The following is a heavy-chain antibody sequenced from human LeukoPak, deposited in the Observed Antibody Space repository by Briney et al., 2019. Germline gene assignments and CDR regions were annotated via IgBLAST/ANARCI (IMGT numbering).Heavy chain of an antibody. CDR3: AKDGIAVAGTWNYFDY. V-gene: IGHV3-9*02. CDR1: GFTSDDYA. D-gene: IGHD6-19*01. CDR2: TSWNSGSI. J-gene: IGHJ4*02. Sequence: GGSLRLSCAASGFTSDDYAMHWVRQAPGKGLEWVSGTSWNSGSIGYADSVKGRFTVSRDNAKNSLYLQMNSLRAEDTALYYCAKDGIAVAGTWNYFDYWGQGTLVTVSS.